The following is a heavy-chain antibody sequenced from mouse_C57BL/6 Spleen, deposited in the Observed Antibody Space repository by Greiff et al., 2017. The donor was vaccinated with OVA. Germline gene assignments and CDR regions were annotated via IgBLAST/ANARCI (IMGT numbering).Heavy chain of an antibody. D-gene: IGHD4-1*01. J-gene: IGHJ3*01. CDR3: ARAELGRGVAY. V-gene: IGHV1-55*01. Sequence: QVQLQQPGAELVKPGASVKMSCKASGYTFTGYWITWVKQRPGQGLEWIGDIYPGSGSTNYNEKFKSKATLTVDTSSSTAYMQLSSLTSEDSAVYYCARAELGRGVAYWGQGTLVTVSA. CDR1: GYTFTGYW. CDR2: IYPGSGST.